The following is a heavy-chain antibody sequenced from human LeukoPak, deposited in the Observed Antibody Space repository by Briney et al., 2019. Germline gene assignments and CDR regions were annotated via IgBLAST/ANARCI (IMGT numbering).Heavy chain of an antibody. CDR2: INPNSGGT. CDR1: GYTFTGYY. V-gene: IGHV1-2*04. D-gene: IGHD3-3*01. J-gene: IGHJ4*02. CDR3: ARDLGSYDFWSGYYNY. Sequence: ASVKVSCKASGYTFTGYYMHWVRQAPGQGLEWMGWINPNSGGTNYAQKFQGWVTMTRDTSISTAYMELSRLRSDDTAVYYCARDLGSYDFWSGYYNYWGQGTLVTVSS.